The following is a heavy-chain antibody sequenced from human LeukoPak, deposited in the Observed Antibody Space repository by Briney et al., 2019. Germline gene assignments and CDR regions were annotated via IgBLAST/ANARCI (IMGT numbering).Heavy chain of an antibody. Sequence: SVKVSCKASGGTFSSYAISWVRQAPGQGLEWMGRIITILGIANYAQKFQGRVTITADKSTSTAYMELSSLRSEDTAVYYCASLAAIGDVDYWGQGTLVTVSS. CDR2: IITILGIA. CDR1: GGTFSSYA. CDR3: ASLAAIGDVDY. V-gene: IGHV1-69*04. J-gene: IGHJ4*02. D-gene: IGHD2-15*01.